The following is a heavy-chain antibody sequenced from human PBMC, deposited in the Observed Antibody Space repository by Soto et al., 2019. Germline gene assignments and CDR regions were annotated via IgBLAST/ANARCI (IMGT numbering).Heavy chain of an antibody. Sequence: GGSLRLSCAASGFSFTSYSMNWVRQAPGKGLEWVSSISSSSSYIYYADSVKGRFTISRDNAKNSLYLQMNSLRADDTAVYYCARDPSCGLPFFDSWGQGTLVTVSS. CDR3: ARDPSCGLPFFDS. CDR2: ISSSSSYI. D-gene: IGHD6-19*01. V-gene: IGHV3-21*01. J-gene: IGHJ4*02. CDR1: GFSFTSYS.